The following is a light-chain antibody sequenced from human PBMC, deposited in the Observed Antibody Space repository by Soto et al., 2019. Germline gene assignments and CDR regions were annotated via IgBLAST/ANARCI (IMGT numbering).Light chain of an antibody. CDR2: DVS. CDR1: SSDVCGYNY. J-gene: IGLJ1*01. V-gene: IGLV2-11*01. CDR3: CSYAGSYYV. Sequence: QSVLTQPRSVSGSPGQSVTISCTGNSSDVCGYNYVSWYQQHPGKAPKLMIYDVSKRPSGVPDRFSGSKSGNTASLTISGLQAEDEADYYCCSYAGSYYVFGTGTKLTVL.